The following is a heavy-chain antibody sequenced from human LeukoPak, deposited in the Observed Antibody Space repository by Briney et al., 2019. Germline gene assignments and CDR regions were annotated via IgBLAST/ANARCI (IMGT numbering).Heavy chain of an antibody. D-gene: IGHD6-19*01. CDR3: ARDLVVKVAGSRDDFQR. CDR2: ISGSGGNT. J-gene: IGHJ1*01. CDR1: GFTFSSCA. Sequence: GGSLRLSCVASGFTFSSCAMTWVRQAPGKGLEWVSAISGSGGNTYYADSVKGRFTISRDNSKNTLYLQMNSLRAEDTAVYFCARDLVVKVAGSRDDFQRWGQGTLVTVSS. V-gene: IGHV3-23*01.